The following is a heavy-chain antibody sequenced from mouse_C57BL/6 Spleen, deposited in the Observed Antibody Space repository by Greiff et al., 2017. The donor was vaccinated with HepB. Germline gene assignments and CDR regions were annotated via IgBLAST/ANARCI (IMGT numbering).Heavy chain of an antibody. J-gene: IGHJ4*01. CDR1: GYAFTNYL. Sequence: QVQLQQSGAELVRPGTSVKVSCKASGYAFTNYLIEWVKQRPGQGLEWIGVINPGSGGTNYNEKFKGKATLTADKSSSTAYMQLSSLTSEDSAVYFCARLRPGYYAMDYWGQGTSVTVSS. D-gene: IGHD1-2*01. V-gene: IGHV1-54*01. CDR2: INPGSGGT. CDR3: ARLRPGYYAMDY.